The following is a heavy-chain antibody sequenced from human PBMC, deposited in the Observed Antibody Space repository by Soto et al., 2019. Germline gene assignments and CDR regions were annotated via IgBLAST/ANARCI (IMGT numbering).Heavy chain of an antibody. V-gene: IGHV4-39*01. Sequence: QLQLQESGPGLVKPSETLSLTCTVSGDSITISSHYWGWIRQPPGKGLEWITNIYYSGSTYYNPSLKSRGTISLDTSKNQVSLKLGSVTAADTAVYYCARIKIVGVRTYYMDAWGKGTTVTVSS. CDR2: IYYSGST. D-gene: IGHD3-3*01. CDR1: GDSITISSHY. CDR3: ARIKIVGVRTYYMDA. J-gene: IGHJ6*03.